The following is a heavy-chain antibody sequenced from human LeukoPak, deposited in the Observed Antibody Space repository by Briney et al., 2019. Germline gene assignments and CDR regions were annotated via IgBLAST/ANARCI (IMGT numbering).Heavy chain of an antibody. CDR3: AAHPYYYDSSGPLDY. Sequence: GGSLRLSCAASGFTVSSNYMSWVRQAPGRGLEWVSVIYSGGSTYYADSVKGRFTISRDNSKNTLYLQMNSLRAEDTAVYYCAAHPYYYDSSGPLDYWGQGTLVTVSS. D-gene: IGHD3-22*01. J-gene: IGHJ4*02. V-gene: IGHV3-53*05. CDR2: IYSGGST. CDR1: GFTVSSNY.